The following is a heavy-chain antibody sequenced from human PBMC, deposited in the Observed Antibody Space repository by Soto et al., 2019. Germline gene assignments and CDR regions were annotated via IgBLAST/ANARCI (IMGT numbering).Heavy chain of an antibody. CDR3: ARSLSYGDYYYYMDV. Sequence: GGSLRLSCAASGFTFSSYDMHWVRQATGKGLEWVSAIGTAGDTYYPGSVKGRFTISRENAKNSLYLQMNSLRAGDTAVYYCARSLSYGDYYYYMDVWGKGTTVTVSS. V-gene: IGHV3-13*01. D-gene: IGHD4-17*01. J-gene: IGHJ6*03. CDR1: GFTFSSYD. CDR2: IGTAGDT.